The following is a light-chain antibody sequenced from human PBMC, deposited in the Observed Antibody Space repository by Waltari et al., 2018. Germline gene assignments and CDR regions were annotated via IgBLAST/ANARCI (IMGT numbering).Light chain of an antibody. CDR2: QVS. CDR1: QSLLYSNGNVY. CDR3: LQVPFT. J-gene: IGKJ3*01. Sequence: GVLTQSPLSLAVTLGQPASISCKSSQSLLYSNGNVYLDWYLQRPGQSPRRLIYQVSKRDSGVPDRFSGSGSDTDFTLRISRVEADDVGTDYCLQVPFTFGPGTKMEVK. V-gene: IGKV2-30*01.